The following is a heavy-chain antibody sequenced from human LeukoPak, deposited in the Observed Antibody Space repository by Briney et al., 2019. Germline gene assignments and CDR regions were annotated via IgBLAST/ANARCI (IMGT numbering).Heavy chain of an antibody. V-gene: IGHV4-39*07. CDR2: IYHSGSS. Sequence: PSETLSLTCTVSGGSISSSSYYWGWIRQPPGKGLEWIGSIYHSGSSYYNPSLNSRVTISVDTSKNQFSLKLSSVTAADTAVYYCARDAGGSSWYTQDYWGQGTLVTVSS. J-gene: IGHJ4*02. CDR3: ARDAGGSSWYTQDY. CDR1: GGSISSSSYY. D-gene: IGHD6-13*01.